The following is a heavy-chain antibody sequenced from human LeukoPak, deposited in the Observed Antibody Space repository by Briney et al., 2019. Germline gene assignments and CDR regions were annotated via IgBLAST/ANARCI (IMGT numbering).Heavy chain of an antibody. V-gene: IGHV3-23*01. CDR1: GFSFSSYA. CDR3: AKAVVVTATLDDAFDI. CDR2: ISGSGHST. D-gene: IGHD2-15*01. Sequence: HTGGSLRLSCAASGFSFSSYAMSWVRQAPGKGLEWVSTISGSGHSTYYADSVKGRFTISRDNSKSTLYLQMNSLRAEDTALYYCAKAVVVTATLDDAFDIWGQGTMVTVSS. J-gene: IGHJ3*02.